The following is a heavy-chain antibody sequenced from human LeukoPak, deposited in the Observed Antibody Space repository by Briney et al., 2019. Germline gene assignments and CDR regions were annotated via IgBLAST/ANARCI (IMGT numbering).Heavy chain of an antibody. J-gene: IGHJ4*02. V-gene: IGHV1-2*06. CDR2: INPNSGGT. D-gene: IGHD1-26*01. Sequence: GASVKVSCKASGYTFTDYFIHWVRQAPGHGLEWMGRINPNSGGTNYAQKFQGRVTMTRDTSISTAYMELSRLRSDDTAVYYCASSGSYAWDYWGQGTLVTVSS. CDR3: ASSGSYAWDY. CDR1: GYTFTDYF.